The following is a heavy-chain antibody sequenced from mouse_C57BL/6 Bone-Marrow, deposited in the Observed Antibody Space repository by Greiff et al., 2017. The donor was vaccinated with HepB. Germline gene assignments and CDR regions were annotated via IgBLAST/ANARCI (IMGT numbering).Heavy chain of an antibody. CDR2: INPNYGTT. CDR1: GYSFTDYN. Sequence: VQLQKSGPELVKPGASVKISCKASGYSFTDYNMNWVKQSNGKSLEWIGVINPNYGTTSYNQKFKGKATLSVDQSSSTAYMQLNSLTSEDSAVYYCARSGGGQYYGYDKGAFAYWGQGTLVTVSA. J-gene: IGHJ3*01. CDR3: ARSGGGQYYGYDKGAFAY. D-gene: IGHD2-2*01. V-gene: IGHV1-39*01.